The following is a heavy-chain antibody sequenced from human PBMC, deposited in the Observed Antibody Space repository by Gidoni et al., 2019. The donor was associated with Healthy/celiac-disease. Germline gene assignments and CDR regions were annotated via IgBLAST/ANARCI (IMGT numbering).Heavy chain of an antibody. Sequence: QLQLQELGPGLVKPSETLSLTGTVSGGFISSRSYYWGWIRQPPGKGLEWIGSIYYSGSTYYNPSLKSRVTISVNTSKNQFSLKLSSVTAADTAVYYCARRVIVVVNEYNWFDPWGQGTLVTVSS. V-gene: IGHV4-39*01. D-gene: IGHD3-22*01. J-gene: IGHJ5*02. CDR1: GGFISSRSYY. CDR2: IYYSGST. CDR3: ARRVIVVVNEYNWFDP.